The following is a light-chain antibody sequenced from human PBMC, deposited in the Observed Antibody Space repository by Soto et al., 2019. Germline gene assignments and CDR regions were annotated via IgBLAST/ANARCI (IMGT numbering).Light chain of an antibody. CDR3: PQPYSPSNS. J-gene: IGKJ2*01. Sequence: DIQMTQSPNSLSASVGDRVTITCRASQSIVTYLNCYPQKPGKPPNLLVYAAASSQGWVLSRFSGRGSGPDFTLTIITLQPEECATYYSPQPYSPSNSIGQGTSLEI. V-gene: IGKV1-39*01. CDR2: AAA. CDR1: QSIVTY.